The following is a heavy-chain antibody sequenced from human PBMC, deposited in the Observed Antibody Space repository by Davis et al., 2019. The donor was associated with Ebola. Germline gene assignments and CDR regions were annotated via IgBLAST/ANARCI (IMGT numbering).Heavy chain of an antibody. CDR3: SRTGPDN. Sequence: GESLKISCAASGFTFTGSAMHWVRQASGKGLEWVGRIRTKANSYATVYAASVKGTFTISRDDSKNTAYLQMNSLKTEDTAVYYCSRTGPDNWGQGTLVTVSS. CDR1: GFTFTGSA. V-gene: IGHV3-73*01. CDR2: IRTKANSYAT. J-gene: IGHJ4*02. D-gene: IGHD2-8*02.